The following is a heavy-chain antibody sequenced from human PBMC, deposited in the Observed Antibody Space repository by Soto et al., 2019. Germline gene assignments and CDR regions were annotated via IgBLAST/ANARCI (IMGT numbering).Heavy chain of an antibody. V-gene: IGHV1-3*01. CDR1: GYTFTSYA. CDR3: AREGSITMVRGVKGAFDI. J-gene: IGHJ3*02. CDR2: INAGNGNT. D-gene: IGHD3-10*01. Sequence: ASVKLSCKASGYTFTSYAMHWVRQAPGQRLEWMGWINAGNGNTKYSQKFQGRVTITRDTSASTAYMELSSLRSEDTAVYYCAREGSITMVRGVKGAFDIWGQGTMVTVSS.